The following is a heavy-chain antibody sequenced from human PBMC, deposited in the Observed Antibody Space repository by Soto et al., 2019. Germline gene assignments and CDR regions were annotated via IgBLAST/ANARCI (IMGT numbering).Heavy chain of an antibody. J-gene: IGHJ5*02. Sequence: QITLKESGPTLVKPTQTLTLTCTFSGFSLSTRGVGVGWIRQPPGKALEWLALIYWDDDKRYSPSLKSRLTITKDTSKNQVVLTMTNMDPVDTATYYCAHNVFGELINWFDPWGQGTLVTVSS. V-gene: IGHV2-5*02. CDR1: GFSLSTRGVG. CDR3: AHNVFGELINWFDP. D-gene: IGHD3-10*01. CDR2: IYWDDDK.